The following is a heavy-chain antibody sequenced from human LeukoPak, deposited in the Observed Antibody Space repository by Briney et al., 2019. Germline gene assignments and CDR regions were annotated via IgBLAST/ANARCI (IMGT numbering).Heavy chain of an antibody. J-gene: IGHJ4*02. CDR1: GFTFSSYG. V-gene: IGHV3-33*01. CDR2: IWYDGSNK. CDR3: ARDYYDSSGYTQGLDY. Sequence: PGGSLRLSCAASGFTFSSYGMHWVRQAPGKGLEWVAVIWYDGSNKYYADSVKGRFTISRDNSKNTLYLQMNSLRAEDTAVYYCARDYYDSSGYTQGLDYWGQGTLVTVSS. D-gene: IGHD3-22*01.